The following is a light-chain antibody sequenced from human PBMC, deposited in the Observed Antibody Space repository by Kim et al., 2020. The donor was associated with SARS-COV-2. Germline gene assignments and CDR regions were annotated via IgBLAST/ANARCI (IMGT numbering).Light chain of an antibody. CDR3: QQRSNWPPLT. J-gene: IGKJ4*01. CDR1: QSVSSY. Sequence: SPGDRATLSCRASQSVSSYIAWYQQTPGQAPRLLIYDASNRATGIPARFSGSGSGTDFTLTISSLEPEDFAVYYCQQRSNWPPLTFGGGTKVDIK. V-gene: IGKV3-11*01. CDR2: DAS.